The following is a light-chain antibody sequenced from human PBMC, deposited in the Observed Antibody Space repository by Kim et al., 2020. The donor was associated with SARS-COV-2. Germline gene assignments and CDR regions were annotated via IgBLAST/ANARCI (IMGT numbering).Light chain of an antibody. Sequence: EIVLTQSPATLSLSPGEGATLSCRASQSVNNYLAWFHQKPGQAPRLLIYDTSNRATGIPTRFSGSTFGTDFTLTITALEPEDFGVYYCQQRSRWPWTFGQGTKV. CDR2: DTS. CDR1: QSVNNY. V-gene: IGKV3-11*01. CDR3: QQRSRWPWT. J-gene: IGKJ1*01.